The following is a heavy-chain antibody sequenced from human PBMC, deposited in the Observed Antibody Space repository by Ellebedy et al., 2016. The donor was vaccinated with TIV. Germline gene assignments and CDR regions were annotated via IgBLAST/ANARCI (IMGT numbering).Heavy chain of an antibody. CDR1: GFAVNGYY. CDR2: IYSGGST. J-gene: IGHJ6*02. CDR3: ARGLITGTKNYYYYGMDV. D-gene: IGHD1-20*01. V-gene: IGHV3-66*01. Sequence: GESLKISCAASGFAVNGYYITWVRQAPGKGLDWVSVIYSGGSTYYADSVKGRFTISRDNSKNTLYLQMNSLRAEDTAVYYCARGLITGTKNYYYYGMDVWGQGTTVTVSS.